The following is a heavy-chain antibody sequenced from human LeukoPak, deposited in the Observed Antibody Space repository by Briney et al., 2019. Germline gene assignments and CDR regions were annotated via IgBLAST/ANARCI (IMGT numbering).Heavy chain of an antibody. J-gene: IGHJ6*03. Sequence: SETLSLTCAVSGGSISSSNWWTWVRQPPGKGLEWIGEIHHSGSTNYNMSLKSRVIISVDKSENHFSLNLKSVTAADTAVYYCARALYCSSTSCYGSYYYYMDVWGKGTTVTVSS. CDR1: GGSISSSNW. D-gene: IGHD2-2*01. CDR3: ARALYCSSTSCYGSYYYYMDV. V-gene: IGHV4-4*02. CDR2: IHHSGST.